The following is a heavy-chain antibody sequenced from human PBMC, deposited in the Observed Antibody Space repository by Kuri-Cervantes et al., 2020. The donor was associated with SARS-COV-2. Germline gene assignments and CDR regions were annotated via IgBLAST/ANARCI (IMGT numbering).Heavy chain of an antibody. CDR3: TTGYDSSGYYPPDAFDI. D-gene: IGHD3-22*01. CDR1: GFTFSGSA. J-gene: IGHJ3*02. Sequence: GESLKISCAASGFTFSGSAMHWVRQASGKGLEWVGRIRSKANSYATAYAASVKGRFTISRDDSKNTAYLQMNSLKTEDTAVYYCTTGYDSSGYYPPDAFDIWGQGTIVTVSS. CDR2: IRSKANSYAT. V-gene: IGHV3-73*01.